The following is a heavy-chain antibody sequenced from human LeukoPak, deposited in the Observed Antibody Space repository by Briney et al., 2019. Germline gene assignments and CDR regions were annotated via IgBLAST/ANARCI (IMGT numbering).Heavy chain of an antibody. CDR2: IIPILGIA. CDR1: GYTFTSYA. J-gene: IGHJ3*02. V-gene: IGHV1-69*04. CDR3: AREKGFGEFLDAFDI. Sequence: ASVKVSCKASGYTFTSYAISWVRQAPGQWLEWMGRIIPILGIANYAQKFQGRVTITADKSTSTAYMELSSLRSEDTAVYYCAREKGFGEFLDAFDIWGQGTMVTVSS. D-gene: IGHD3-10*01.